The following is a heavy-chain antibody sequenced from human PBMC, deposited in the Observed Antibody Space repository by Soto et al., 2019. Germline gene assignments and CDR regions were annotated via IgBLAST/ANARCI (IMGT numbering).Heavy chain of an antibody. CDR2: ISYDGSNK. D-gene: IGHD4-17*01. V-gene: IGHV3-30*03. CDR1: GFTFSSYG. CDR3: ARSGTLRTIDAFDI. Sequence: PGGSLRLSCAASGFTFSSYGMHWVRQAPGKGLEWVAVISYDGSNKYYADSVKGRFTISRDNSKNTLYLQMNSLRAEDTAVYYCARSGTLRTIDAFDIWGQGTMVTVSS. J-gene: IGHJ3*02.